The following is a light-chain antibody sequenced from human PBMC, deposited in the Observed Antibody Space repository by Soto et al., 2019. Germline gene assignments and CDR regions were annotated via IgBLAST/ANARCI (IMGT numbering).Light chain of an antibody. CDR1: QSISSW. CDR2: KAS. Sequence: DIQLTQSPDSLSASVGDTVTITFRASQSISSWLAWYQQKPGKAPNLLIYKASSLESGVPSRFSGSGSGTEFSLTISSLQPDDIATYYCQQYDSYSWTFGQGTKVDIK. CDR3: QQYDSYSWT. V-gene: IGKV1-5*03. J-gene: IGKJ1*01.